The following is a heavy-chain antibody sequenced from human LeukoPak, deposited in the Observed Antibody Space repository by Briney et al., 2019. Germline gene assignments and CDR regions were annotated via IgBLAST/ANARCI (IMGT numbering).Heavy chain of an antibody. J-gene: IGHJ5*02. Sequence: ASVKVSCKASGYTFTGYYMHWVRQAPGQGLEWMGWMNPNSGNTGYAQKFQGRVTMTRNTSISTAYMELSSLRSEDTAVYYCARVQSSTINCFDPWGQGTLVTVSS. CDR2: MNPNSGNT. V-gene: IGHV1-8*02. D-gene: IGHD6-13*01. CDR3: ARVQSSTINCFDP. CDR1: GYTFTGYY.